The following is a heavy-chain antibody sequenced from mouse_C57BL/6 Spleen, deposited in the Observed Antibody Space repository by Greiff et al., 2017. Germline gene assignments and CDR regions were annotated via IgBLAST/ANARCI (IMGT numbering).Heavy chain of an antibody. V-gene: IGHV1-15*01. J-gene: IGHJ2*01. CDR2: IDPETGGT. D-gene: IGHD1-1*01. Sequence: VQLQQSGAELVRPGASVTLSCKASGYTFTDYEMHWVKQTPVHGLEWIGAIDPETGGTAYNQKFKGKAILTADKSSSTAYMELRSLTSEDSAVYYCTRITTVVPDFDYWGQGTTLTVSS. CDR1: GYTFTDYE. CDR3: TRITTVVPDFDY.